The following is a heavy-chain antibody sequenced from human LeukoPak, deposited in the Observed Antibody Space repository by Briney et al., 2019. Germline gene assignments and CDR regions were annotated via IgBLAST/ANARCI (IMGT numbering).Heavy chain of an antibody. Sequence: PSETLSLTCTVSGGSISSGGYYWSWIRQPAGKGLEWIGRIYTSGSTNYNPSLKSRVTISVDTSKNQFSLKLSSVTAADTAVYYCARTTEGGYTYDYFYYYYMDVWGKGTTVTISS. D-gene: IGHD5-18*01. CDR2: IYTSGST. J-gene: IGHJ6*03. CDR3: ARTTEGGYTYDYFYYYYMDV. V-gene: IGHV4-61*02. CDR1: GGSISSGGYY.